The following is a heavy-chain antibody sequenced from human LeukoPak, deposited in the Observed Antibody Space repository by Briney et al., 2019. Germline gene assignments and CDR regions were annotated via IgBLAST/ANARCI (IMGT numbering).Heavy chain of an antibody. Sequence: ASVKVSCKASGYTXTSHGISWVRQAPGQGLEWMGWISAYNGDTKYAQKTQGRVTMTTDASTSTAYMELRSLRSDDTAMYYCARDPSNTSGFYAYLDSWGQGTLVTVSS. V-gene: IGHV1-18*01. CDR2: ISAYNGDT. CDR1: GYTXTSHG. D-gene: IGHD6-19*01. J-gene: IGHJ4*02. CDR3: ARDPSNTSGFYAYLDS.